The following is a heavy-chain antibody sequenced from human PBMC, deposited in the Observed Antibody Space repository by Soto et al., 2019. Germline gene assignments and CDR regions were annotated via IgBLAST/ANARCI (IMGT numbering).Heavy chain of an antibody. V-gene: IGHV1-18*01. Sequence: GASVKVSCKASGYTLTRYGISWVRQAPGQGLEWMGWISGYNGDTNYAQKFQDRVSMTIDTSTGTAYMELRSLTSDDTAIYYCAKNGQPPYYYYGMDVWG. CDR1: GYTLTRYG. D-gene: IGHD2-8*01. CDR2: ISGYNGDT. J-gene: IGHJ6*02. CDR3: AKNGQPPYYYYGMDV.